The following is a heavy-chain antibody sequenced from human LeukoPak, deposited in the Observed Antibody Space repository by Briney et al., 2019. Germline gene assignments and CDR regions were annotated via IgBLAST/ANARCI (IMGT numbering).Heavy chain of an antibody. CDR2: INPNSGGT. J-gene: IGHJ4*02. Sequence: ASVKVSCKAPGYTFTGYYMHWVRQAPGQGLEWMGWINPNSGGTNYAQKFQGRVTMTRDTSISTAYMELSRLRSDDTAVYYCARDYRSEYNDSSGYYYGFGFDYWGQGTLVTVSS. D-gene: IGHD3-22*01. CDR3: ARDYRSEYNDSSGYYYGFGFDY. CDR1: GYTFTGYY. V-gene: IGHV1-2*02.